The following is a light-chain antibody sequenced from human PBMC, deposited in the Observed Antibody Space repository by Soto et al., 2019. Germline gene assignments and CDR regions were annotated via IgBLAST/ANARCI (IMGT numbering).Light chain of an antibody. J-gene: IGLJ2*01. V-gene: IGLV7-46*01. CDR2: DTN. Sequence: QSVVTQEPSLTVSPGGTVTLTCDSSTGAVTSGHYPHWLQQKPGQAPRTLIYDTNNKYPWTPARFSGSLLGGKAALTLSGAQPEDEADYYCLLAYGGPRRVFGGGTKLTVL. CDR1: TGAVTSGHY. CDR3: LLAYGGPRRV.